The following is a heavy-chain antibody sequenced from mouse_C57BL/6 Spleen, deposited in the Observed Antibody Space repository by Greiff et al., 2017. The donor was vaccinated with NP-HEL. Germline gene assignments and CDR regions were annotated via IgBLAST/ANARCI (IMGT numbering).Heavy chain of an antibody. J-gene: IGHJ1*03. D-gene: IGHD2-3*01. CDR2: IYPRSGNT. CDR3: ARSGGPDGSRGYFDV. V-gene: IGHV1-81*01. Sequence: QVQLQQSGAELARPGASVKLSCKASGYTFTSYGISWVKQRTGQGLEWIGEIYPRSGNTYYNEKFKGKATLTADKSSSTAYMELRSLTSEDSAVYFCARSGGPDGSRGYFDVWGTGTTVTVSS. CDR1: GYTFTSYG.